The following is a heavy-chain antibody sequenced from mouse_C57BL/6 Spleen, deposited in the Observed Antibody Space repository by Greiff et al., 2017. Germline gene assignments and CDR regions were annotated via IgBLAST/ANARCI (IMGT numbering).Heavy chain of an antibody. J-gene: IGHJ3*01. V-gene: IGHV5-17*01. D-gene: IGHD1-1*01. CDR2: ISSGSSTI. CDR3: ARVYYGSRDGFAY. CDR1: GFTFSDYG. Sequence: EVKLMESGGGLVKPGGSLKLSCAASGFTFSDYGMHWVRQAPEKGLEWVAYISSGSSTIYYADTVKGRFTISRDNAKNTLFLQMTSLRSEDTAMYYCARVYYGSRDGFAYWGQGTLVTVSA.